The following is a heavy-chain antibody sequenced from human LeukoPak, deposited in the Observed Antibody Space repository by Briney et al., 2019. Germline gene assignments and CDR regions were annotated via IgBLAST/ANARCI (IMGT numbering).Heavy chain of an antibody. Sequence: GGSLRLSCAASGLTGSSNFMTWVRQAPGKGLEWVSAIYSGGSTFYADSVRGRFNISRDNSRKMMFLQMSSLRVEDAAVYYCASSGTASRGAMDVWGQGTTVTVSS. V-gene: IGHV3-66*01. CDR2: IYSGGST. J-gene: IGHJ6*02. CDR3: ASSGTASRGAMDV. CDR1: GLTGSSNF. D-gene: IGHD1-1*01.